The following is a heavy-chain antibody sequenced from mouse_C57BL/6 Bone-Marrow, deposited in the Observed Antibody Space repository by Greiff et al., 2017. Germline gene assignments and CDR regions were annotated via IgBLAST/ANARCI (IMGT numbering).Heavy chain of an antibody. J-gene: IGHJ3*01. CDR2: IDPANGNT. V-gene: IGHV14-3*01. Sequence: VQLQQSVAELVRPGASVKLSCTASGFNFKNTYMHWVKQRPEQGLEWIGRIDPANGNTKYAPKFQGKATITADSSSNTAYLQLSSLTSEDAAVYYCASWAFAYWGQGTLVTVSA. CDR1: GFNFKNTY. CDR3: ASWAFAY. D-gene: IGHD4-1*01.